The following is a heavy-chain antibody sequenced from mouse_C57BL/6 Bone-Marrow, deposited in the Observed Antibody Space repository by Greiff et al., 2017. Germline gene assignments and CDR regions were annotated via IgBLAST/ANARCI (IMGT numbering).Heavy chain of an antibody. Sequence: VQLQQSGAELVRPGASVKLSCTASGFNIKDDYMHWVKQRPEQGLEWIGWIDPENGDTEYASKFQGKATITADTSSNTAYLQLSSLTSEDTAVYYCTLVVTTVYYYAMDYWGQGTSVTVSS. CDR3: TLVVTTVYYYAMDY. CDR1: GFNIKDDY. D-gene: IGHD1-1*01. J-gene: IGHJ4*01. V-gene: IGHV14-4*01. CDR2: IDPENGDT.